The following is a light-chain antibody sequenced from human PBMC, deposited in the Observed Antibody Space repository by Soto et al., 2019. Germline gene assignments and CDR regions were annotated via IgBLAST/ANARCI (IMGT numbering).Light chain of an antibody. CDR3: ASWDDTLSGRV. CDR2: KND. V-gene: IGLV1-47*01. CDR1: SSDIGSNH. Sequence: QSVLTQPPSASGTPGQRVTISCTGSSSDIGSNHVYWYQQLPEMAPKLLIYKNDQRPSGISERFSGSKSGTSASLAISGLRTEDEANYYCASWDDTLSGRVFGGGTKVTVL. J-gene: IGLJ3*02.